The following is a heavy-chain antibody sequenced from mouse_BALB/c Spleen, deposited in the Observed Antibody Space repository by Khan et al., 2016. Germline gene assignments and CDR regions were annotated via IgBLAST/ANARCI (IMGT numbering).Heavy chain of an antibody. Sequence: EVQLQESRPSLVKPSQTLSLTCSVTGDSITSGYWNWIRKFPGNKLEYMGYISYSGSTYYNPSLKSRISITRDTSKNQYYLQLNSVTTEDTATYYCARYCGSSYYAMDYWGQGTSVTVSS. CDR3: ARYCGSSYYAMDY. CDR1: GDSITSGY. V-gene: IGHV3-8*02. J-gene: IGHJ4*01. CDR2: ISYSGST. D-gene: IGHD1-1*01.